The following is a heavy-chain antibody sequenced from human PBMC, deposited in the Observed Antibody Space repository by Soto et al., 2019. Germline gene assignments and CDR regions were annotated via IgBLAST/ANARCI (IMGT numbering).Heavy chain of an antibody. V-gene: IGHV3-23*01. CDR1: GFTFSSYA. Sequence: EVQLLESGGGLVQPGGSLRLSCAASGFTFSSYAMSWVRQAPGKGLEWVSAISGSGGSTYYAYSVKGRFTISRDNSKNTLYLQMNSLRAEDTAVYYCAKARYSSGWLSDYFDYWGQGTLVTVSS. D-gene: IGHD6-19*01. J-gene: IGHJ4*02. CDR2: ISGSGGST. CDR3: AKARYSSGWLSDYFDY.